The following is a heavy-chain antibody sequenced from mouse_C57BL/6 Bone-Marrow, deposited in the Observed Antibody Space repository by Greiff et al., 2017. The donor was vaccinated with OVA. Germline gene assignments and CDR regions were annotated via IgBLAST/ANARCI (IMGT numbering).Heavy chain of an antibody. Sequence: QVQLQQSGAELVRPGASVTLSCKASGYTFTDYEMHWVKQTPVHGLEWIGAIDPETGGTAYNQKFKGKATLTADKSSSTAYMELCSLTSEDSAVCYCTGSAYWGQGTTLTVSS. V-gene: IGHV1-15*01. CDR3: TGSAY. J-gene: IGHJ2*01. CDR1: GYTFTDYE. CDR2: IDPETGGT.